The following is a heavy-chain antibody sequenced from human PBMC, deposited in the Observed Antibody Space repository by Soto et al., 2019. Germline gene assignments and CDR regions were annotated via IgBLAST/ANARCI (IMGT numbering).Heavy chain of an antibody. J-gene: IGHJ6*02. V-gene: IGHV4-31*03. D-gene: IGHD1-26*01. CDR1: GGSISSGGYY. Sequence: SETLSLTCTVSGGSISSGGYYWSWIRQHPGKGLEWIGYIYYSGSTYYNPSLKSRVTISVDTSKNQFSLKLSSVTAADTAVYYCARHWYSGSYYAYYYYGMDVWGQGTTVTVSS. CDR3: ARHWYSGSYYAYYYYGMDV. CDR2: IYYSGST.